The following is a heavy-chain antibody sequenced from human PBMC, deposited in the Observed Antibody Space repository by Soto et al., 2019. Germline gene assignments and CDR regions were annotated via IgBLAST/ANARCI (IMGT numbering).Heavy chain of an antibody. V-gene: IGHV4-30-2*01. CDR1: GGSISSGGYS. D-gene: IGHD7-27*01. Sequence: TLSLTCAVSGGSISSGGYSWSWIRQPPGKGLEWIGYIYHSGSTYYNPSLKSRVTISVDRSKNQFSLKLSSVTAADTAVYYCAGLTGDYEQLFDYWGQGTLVTVSS. J-gene: IGHJ4*02. CDR3: AGLTGDYEQLFDY. CDR2: IYHSGST.